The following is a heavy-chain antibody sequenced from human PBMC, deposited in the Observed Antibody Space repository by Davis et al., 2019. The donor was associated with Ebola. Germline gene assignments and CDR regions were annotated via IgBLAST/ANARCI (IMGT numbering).Heavy chain of an antibody. Sequence: GGSLRLSCSASGFTFTSYAMSWVRQAPGKGLEWVSAISTSGDSTFYADSVKGRFTISRDNSKNTLYLQINNLRADDTAVYYCARDRWGSGSPPQPRFDYWGQGTLVTVSS. V-gene: IGHV3-23*01. CDR3: ARDRWGSGSPPQPRFDY. D-gene: IGHD3-10*01. CDR2: ISTSGDST. CDR1: GFTFTSYA. J-gene: IGHJ4*02.